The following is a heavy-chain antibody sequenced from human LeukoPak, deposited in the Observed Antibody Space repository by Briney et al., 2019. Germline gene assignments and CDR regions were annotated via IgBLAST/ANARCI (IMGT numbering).Heavy chain of an antibody. CDR1: GFTFSSYG. D-gene: IGHD1-1*01. J-gene: IGHJ4*02. CDR2: IRYDGSNK. CDR3: AKMLLTPTAYFDY. V-gene: IGHV3-30*02. Sequence: GGSLRLSCAASGFTFSSYGMHWVRQAPGKGLEWVAFIRYDGSNKYYADSVKGRFTISRDNSKNTLYLQMNSLRAEGTAVYYCAKMLLTPTAYFDYWGQGTLVTVSS.